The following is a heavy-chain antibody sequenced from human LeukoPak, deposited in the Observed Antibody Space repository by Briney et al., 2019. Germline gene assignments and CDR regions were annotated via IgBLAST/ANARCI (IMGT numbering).Heavy chain of an antibody. V-gene: IGHV4-61*02. CDR3: ARDADSVFDY. Sequence: PSETLSLTCTVSGGPISSGSYYWSWIRQPAGKGLEWIGRIYTSGSTNYNPSLKSRVTISVDTSKNQFSLKLSSVTAADTAVYYCARDADSVFDYWGQGTLVTVSS. CDR1: GGPISSGSYY. D-gene: IGHD3-22*01. J-gene: IGHJ4*02. CDR2: IYTSGST.